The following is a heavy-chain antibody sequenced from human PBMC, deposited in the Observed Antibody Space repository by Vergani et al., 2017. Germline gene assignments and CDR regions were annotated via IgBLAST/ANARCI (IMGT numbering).Heavy chain of an antibody. J-gene: IGHJ4*02. CDR3: ARRDYSSACFDY. CDR2: INHSGTT. CDR1: GGSFSGYY. D-gene: IGHD6-25*01. V-gene: IGHV4-34*01. Sequence: QVQLQQWGAGLLKPSETLSLTCAVYGGSFSGYYWSWIRQPPGKGLEWIGEINHSGTTYYNPSLKSRVTISVDTSENQFSLKLSSVTAADTAVYYCARRDYSSACFDYWGQGTLVTVSS.